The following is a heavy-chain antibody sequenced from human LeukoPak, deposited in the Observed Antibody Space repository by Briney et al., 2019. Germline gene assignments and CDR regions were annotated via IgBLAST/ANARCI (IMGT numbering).Heavy chain of an antibody. J-gene: IGHJ4*02. CDR2: IYYSGNT. D-gene: IGHD3-10*01. Sequence: SETLSLTCTVSGGSINSYYWSWIRQPPGKGLEWIGFIYYSGNTNYNPSLKNRVTISVDTSENQFSLKLSSVTAADTAVYYCAGNYYGSGSLDYWGQGNLVTVSS. CDR3: AGNYYGSGSLDY. V-gene: IGHV4-59*08. CDR1: GGSINSYY.